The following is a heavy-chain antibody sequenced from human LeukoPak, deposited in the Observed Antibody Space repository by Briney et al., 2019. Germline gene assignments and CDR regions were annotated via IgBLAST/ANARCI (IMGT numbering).Heavy chain of an antibody. CDR3: ARDFVYLDAHSGTSYYFDY. Sequence: SGGSLRLSCAASGFTFSSYGMHWVRQAPGKGLEWVAVIWYDGSNKYYADSVKGRFTISRDNSKNTLYLQMNSLRAEDTAVYYCARDFVYLDAHSGTSYYFDYWGQGTLVTVSS. CDR2: IWYDGSNK. J-gene: IGHJ4*02. V-gene: IGHV3-33*01. D-gene: IGHD1-26*01. CDR1: GFTFSSYG.